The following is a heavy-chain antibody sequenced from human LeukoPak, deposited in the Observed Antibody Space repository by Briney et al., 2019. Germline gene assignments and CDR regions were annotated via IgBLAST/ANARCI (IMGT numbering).Heavy chain of an antibody. CDR3: MSYAGRSDDY. CDR2: ISSSSSYR. V-gene: IGHV3-11*06. J-gene: IGHJ4*02. Sequence: PGGSLRLSCVASGFTFRDYYMSWIRRAPGKGLEWVSSISSSSSYRYYADSVKGRFTISRDNAKNSLHLQMNSLRAEDTAVYYCMSYAGRSDDYWGQGTLVTVSS. CDR1: GFTFRDYY. D-gene: IGHD3-16*01.